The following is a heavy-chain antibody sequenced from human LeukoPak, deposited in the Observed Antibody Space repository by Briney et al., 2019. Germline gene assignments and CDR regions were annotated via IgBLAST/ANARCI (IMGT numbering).Heavy chain of an antibody. J-gene: IGHJ4*02. CDR2: IIPIFGTT. D-gene: IGHD3-22*01. V-gene: IGHV1-69*13. CDR1: EGTFNSYA. Sequence: SVKVSCKASEGTFNSYAISWVRQAPGQGLEWMGGIIPIFGTTNYVQKLQGRVTITADDSTNAAYMELRSLRSEDTAMYYCARGRFRYYDTSGYYPPFDSWGQGTLVTVSS. CDR3: ARGRFRYYDTSGYYPPFDS.